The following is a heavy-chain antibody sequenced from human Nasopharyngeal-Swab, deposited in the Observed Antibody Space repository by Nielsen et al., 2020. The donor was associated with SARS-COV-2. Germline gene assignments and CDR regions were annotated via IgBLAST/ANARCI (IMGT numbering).Heavy chain of an antibody. J-gene: IGHJ3*02. CDR3: AKSSRGGSSSAFDI. CDR1: GFSFSIYW. V-gene: IGHV3-74*01. CDR2: ISSDESTT. D-gene: IGHD1-26*01. Sequence: GESLKISCAASGFSFSIYWMHWVRQPPGKGLVWVSGISSDESTTTYADSVKGRFTISRDNTKNTLYLQMNSLRAEDTAVYYCAKSSRGGSSSAFDIWGQGTMVTVSS.